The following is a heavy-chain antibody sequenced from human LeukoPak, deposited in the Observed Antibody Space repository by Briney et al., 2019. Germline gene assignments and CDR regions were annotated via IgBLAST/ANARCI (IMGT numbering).Heavy chain of an antibody. CDR1: GGSISRYY. V-gene: IGHV4-59*01. J-gene: IGHJ4*02. CDR3: ARRTGGEYYFDY. D-gene: IGHD2-8*02. CDR2: IYYSGST. Sequence: SETLSLNCTGSGGSISRYYWSWIREPPGKGVEWIWYIYYSGSTNYNPSLKSRVTISVDTSMNQFSLKLSSVTAADTAVYYCARRTGGEYYFDYWGQGTLVTVSS.